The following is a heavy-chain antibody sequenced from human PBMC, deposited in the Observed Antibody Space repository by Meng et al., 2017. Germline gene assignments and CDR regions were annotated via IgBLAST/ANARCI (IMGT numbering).Heavy chain of an antibody. J-gene: IGHJ4*02. CDR2: INPNSGGT. D-gene: IGHD3-10*01. Sequence: QVQLGQSGGDVKKPGASVKVSCKASGYTFTGYYMHWVRHAPGQGLEWMGRINPNSGGTNYAQKFQGRVTMTRDTSISTAYMELSRLRSDDTAVYYCASELNTYGSGSYAYWGQGTLVTVSS. V-gene: IGHV1-2*06. CDR3: ASELNTYGSGSYAY. CDR1: GYTFTGYY.